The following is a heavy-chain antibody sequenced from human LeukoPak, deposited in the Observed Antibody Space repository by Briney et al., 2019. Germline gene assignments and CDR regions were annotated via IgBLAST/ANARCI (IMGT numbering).Heavy chain of an antibody. V-gene: IGHV3-23*01. J-gene: IGHJ5*02. Sequence: PGGSLRLSCAASGFTFSSYAMSWVRQAPGKGLEWVSAISGSGGSTYYADSVKGRFTISRDNSKNTLYLQMNSLRAEDTAVYHCAKAIAYYDILTGYYYNWFDPWGQGTLVTVSS. D-gene: IGHD3-9*01. CDR1: GFTFSSYA. CDR3: AKAIAYYDILTGYYYNWFDP. CDR2: ISGSGGST.